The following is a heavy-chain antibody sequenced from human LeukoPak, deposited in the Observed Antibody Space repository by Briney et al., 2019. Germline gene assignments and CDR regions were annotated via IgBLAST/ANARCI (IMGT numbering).Heavy chain of an antibody. D-gene: IGHD3-3*01. Sequence: PSETLSLTCAVCGGSFSGYYWSWIRQPPGKGLEWIGEINHGGSTNYNPSIKSRVTISVDTSKNKSSLKLSSVPAADTAVYYCARGRSRTIFGVVTPRHLDYWGQGTLVTVSS. J-gene: IGHJ4*02. CDR1: GGSFSGYY. CDR3: ARGRSRTIFGVVTPRHLDY. V-gene: IGHV4-34*01. CDR2: INHGGST.